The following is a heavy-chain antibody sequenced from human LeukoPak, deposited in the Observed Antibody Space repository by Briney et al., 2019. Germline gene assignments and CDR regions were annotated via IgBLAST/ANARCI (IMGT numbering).Heavy chain of an antibody. J-gene: IGHJ4*02. D-gene: IGHD6-13*01. CDR1: GFTFSSYA. CDR3: ASKPLDPFDY. CDR2: ISYDGSNK. Sequence: PGGSLRLSCAASGFTFSSYAMHWVRQAPGKGLEWVAVISYDGSNKYYADSVKGRFTISRDNSKNTLYLQMSSLRAEDTAVYYCASKPLDPFDYWGQGTLVTVSS. V-gene: IGHV3-30-3*01.